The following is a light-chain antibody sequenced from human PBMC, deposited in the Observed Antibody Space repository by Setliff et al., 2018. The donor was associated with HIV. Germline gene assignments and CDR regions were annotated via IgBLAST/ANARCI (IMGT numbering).Light chain of an antibody. CDR2: EVR. CDR1: SRDVGGYGY. CDR3: SSYAITNTLP. J-gene: IGLJ1*01. V-gene: IGLV2-14*01. Sequence: QSVLTQPASVSGSPGQSITISCTGTSRDVGGYGYVSWYQQHPGKAPKLIIYEVRNRPSGVSNRFSGSKSGNTASLTISGLQAEDEADYYCSSYAITNTLPFGTGTKVTVL.